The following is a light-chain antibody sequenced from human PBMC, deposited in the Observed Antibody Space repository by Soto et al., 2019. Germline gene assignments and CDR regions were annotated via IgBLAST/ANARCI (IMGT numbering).Light chain of an antibody. V-gene: IGLV4-60*02. CDR2: LEGSGSY. Sequence: QPVLTQSSSASASLGSSVKLTCTLSSGHSSYIIAWHQQQPGKAPRYLMKLEGSGSYNKGSGVPDRFSGSSSGADRYLTIANLQFEDEADYYCENWDSNTHVFGTGTKLTVL. J-gene: IGLJ1*01. CDR3: ENWDSNTHV. CDR1: SGHSSYI.